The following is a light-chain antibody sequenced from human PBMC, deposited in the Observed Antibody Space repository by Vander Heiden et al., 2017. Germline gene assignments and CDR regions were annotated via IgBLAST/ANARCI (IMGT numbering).Light chain of an antibody. V-gene: IGKV3-11*01. Sequence: VLTPSSATLSLSPGERATLSCRASQSVSSYLAWYQQKPGQVPRLLIYDASNRASGIPARFSGSGSGTDFTLTISSLEPEDFAVYYCQQRSNGPITFGGGTKVEIK. J-gene: IGKJ4*01. CDR2: DAS. CDR1: QSVSSY. CDR3: QQRSNGPIT.